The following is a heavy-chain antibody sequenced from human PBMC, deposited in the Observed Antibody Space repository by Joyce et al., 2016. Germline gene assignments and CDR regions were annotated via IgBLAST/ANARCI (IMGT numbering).Heavy chain of an antibody. J-gene: IGHJ4*02. Sequence: QVHLVQSGAEVTMPGSSLKLSCKTSGGNFRSYALNWVRHAPGQGLEWMGGIIPILGAPSYAQKFQGRITLTADDSTTTVYMQLGSLTSADTAVYYCDRDQVRGSIDSAFEYWGQGALVTVSS. CDR3: DRDQVRGSIDSAFEY. D-gene: IGHD3-10*01. CDR2: IIPILGAP. CDR1: GGNFRSYA. V-gene: IGHV1-69*01.